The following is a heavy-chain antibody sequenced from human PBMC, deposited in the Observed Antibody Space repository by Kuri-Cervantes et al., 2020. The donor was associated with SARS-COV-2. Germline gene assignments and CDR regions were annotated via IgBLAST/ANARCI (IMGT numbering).Heavy chain of an antibody. Sequence: GESLKISCAASGFTFSSYWMHWVRQAPGKGLVWVSRINSDGSSTSYADSVKGRFTISRDNAKNTLYLQMNSLRAEDTAVYYCARVVVDLPNYYFDYWGQGTLVTVSS. CDR1: GFTFSSYW. J-gene: IGHJ4*02. CDR2: INSDGSST. CDR3: ARVVVDLPNYYFDY. V-gene: IGHV3-74*01. D-gene: IGHD2-21*01.